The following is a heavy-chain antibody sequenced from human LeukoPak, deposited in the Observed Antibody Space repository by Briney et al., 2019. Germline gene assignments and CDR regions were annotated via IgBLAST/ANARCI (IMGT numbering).Heavy chain of an antibody. CDR3: ARDYVAADYYYGMDV. Sequence: PGGSLRLSCAASGFTFSSYAMHWVRQAPGKGLEYVSAISKNGGSTYYANSVKGRFTISRENSKNTLYLQMGSLRAEDMAVYYCARDYVAADYYYGMDVWGQGTTVTVSS. D-gene: IGHD6-19*01. J-gene: IGHJ6*02. CDR2: ISKNGGST. V-gene: IGHV3-64*01. CDR1: GFTFSSYA.